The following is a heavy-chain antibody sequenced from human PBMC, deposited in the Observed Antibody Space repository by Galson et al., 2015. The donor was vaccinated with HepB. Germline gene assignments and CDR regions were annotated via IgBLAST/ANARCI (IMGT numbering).Heavy chain of an antibody. CDR3: ARGGSGSFGL. Sequence: SLRLSCAASGFTFTSYGMHWVRQAPGKGLEWVAVISYDGSNKYYADSVKGRFSISRDNSKNTVYLQMNSLRAEDTAVYYCARGGSGSFGLWGQGTLVTVSS. D-gene: IGHD3-10*01. V-gene: IGHV3-30*03. CDR2: ISYDGSNK. J-gene: IGHJ4*02. CDR1: GFTFTSYG.